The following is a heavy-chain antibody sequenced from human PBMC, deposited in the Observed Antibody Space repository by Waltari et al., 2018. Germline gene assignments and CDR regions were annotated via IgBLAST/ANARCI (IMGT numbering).Heavy chain of an antibody. CDR3: ATLALPENVEMATSSDY. Sequence: QVQLVQSGAEVKKPGASVKVSCTVSGYTLTELTMHLVRQAPGKGLDWMGGFDPEDGETIYEQKFQGRVTMTEDTSTDTAYMELSSLRSEDTAVYYCATLALPENVEMATSSDYWGQGTLVTVSS. J-gene: IGHJ4*02. V-gene: IGHV1-24*01. D-gene: IGHD5-12*01. CDR2: FDPEDGET. CDR1: GYTLTELT.